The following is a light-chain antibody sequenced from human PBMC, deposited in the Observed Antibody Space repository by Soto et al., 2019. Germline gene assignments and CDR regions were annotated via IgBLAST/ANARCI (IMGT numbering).Light chain of an antibody. Sequence: EIVLTQPPGTLSLSPGERATLSCRASQSVSSSYLAWYQQKPGQAPRPLIYGASTRATGIPDRFSGSGSGTDFTLTISRLEPEDFAMYYCQQYGSSPFTFGPGTKVDIK. CDR3: QQYGSSPFT. J-gene: IGKJ3*01. CDR1: QSVSSSY. CDR2: GAS. V-gene: IGKV3-20*01.